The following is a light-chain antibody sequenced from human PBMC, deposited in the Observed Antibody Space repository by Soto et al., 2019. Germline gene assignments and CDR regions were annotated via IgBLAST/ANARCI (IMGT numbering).Light chain of an antibody. J-gene: IGKJ5*01. CDR2: GAS. CDR1: QSVSSY. CDR3: QQRSDWPIT. Sequence: EILLTQSPATLSLSPGERATLSCRASQSVSSYLAWYQQKPGQAPRLLIFGASTRATGIPDRFSGSGSGTDFTLTIGSLEPEDFAVYYCQQRSDWPITFGQGTRLDI. V-gene: IGKV3-11*01.